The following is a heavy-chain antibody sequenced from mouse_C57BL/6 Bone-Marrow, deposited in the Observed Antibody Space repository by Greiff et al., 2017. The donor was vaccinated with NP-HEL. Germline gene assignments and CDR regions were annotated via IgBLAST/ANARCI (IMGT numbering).Heavy chain of an antibody. CDR1: GYTFTDYY. J-gene: IGHJ1*03. V-gene: IGHV1-26*01. Sequence: VQLQQSGPELVKPGASVKISCKASGYTFTDYYMNWVKQSHGKSLEWIGDINPNNGGPSYNQTFKGKATLTVDQSSSTAYMELRSLTSEGSAVLYWARRPGGRWYFDVWGTGTTVTVSS. CDR2: INPNNGGP. CDR3: ARRPGGRWYFDV.